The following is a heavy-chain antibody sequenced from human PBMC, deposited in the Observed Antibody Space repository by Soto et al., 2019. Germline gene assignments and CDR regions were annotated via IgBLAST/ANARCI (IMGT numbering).Heavy chain of an antibody. V-gene: IGHV1-69*01. Sequence: QMQLVQSGPEVKKPGSSVNVSCKASGDSFGSYAVSWVRQAPGQGLEWMGAIIPVFGTTNYIQKFQGRVTITADVSTTTAYMELSSLRSDDTAVYYCASGPFWRFDPWGQGTLVTVSS. CDR3: ASGPFWRFDP. CDR1: GDSFGSYA. J-gene: IGHJ5*02. CDR2: IIPVFGTT.